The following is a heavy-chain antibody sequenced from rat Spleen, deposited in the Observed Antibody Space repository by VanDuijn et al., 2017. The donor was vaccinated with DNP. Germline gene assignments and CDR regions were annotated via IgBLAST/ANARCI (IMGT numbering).Heavy chain of an antibody. CDR2: ISTGGGSS. D-gene: IGHD1-1*01. Sequence: EVQLVESGGDLVQPGRSMKLSCAASGFTFSGFPMAWVRQAPTKGLEWVATISTGGGSSYYRDSVKGRFTISRDNAKSTLYLQMNSLRSEDTATYYCTRDPLLLGFDYWGQGVMVTVSS. J-gene: IGHJ2*01. CDR3: TRDPLLLGFDY. CDR1: GFTFSGFP. V-gene: IGHV5-46*01.